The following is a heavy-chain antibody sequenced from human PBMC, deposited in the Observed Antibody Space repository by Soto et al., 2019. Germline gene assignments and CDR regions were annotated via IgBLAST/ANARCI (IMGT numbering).Heavy chain of an antibody. D-gene: IGHD3-10*01. CDR2: IDWDDDK. J-gene: IGHJ6*02. Sequence: SGPTLVNPTQTLTLTCTFSGFSLSTSGMCVSWIRQPPGKALGWLALIDWDDDKYYSTSLKTRLTISKDTSKNQVVLTMTNMDPVDTATYYCARIPRITMVRGERYYYYGMDVWGQGTTVTVSS. V-gene: IGHV2-70*01. CDR3: ARIPRITMVRGERYYYYGMDV. CDR1: GFSLSTSGMC.